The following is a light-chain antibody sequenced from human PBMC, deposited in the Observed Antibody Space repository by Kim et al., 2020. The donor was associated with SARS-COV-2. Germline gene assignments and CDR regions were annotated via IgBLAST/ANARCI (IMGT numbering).Light chain of an antibody. CDR1: QDISNY. J-gene: IGKJ5*01. Sequence: DIQMTQSPSSLSASVGDRVTITCQASQDISNYLNWYQQKPGKAPKLLIYDACNLETGVPSRFSGSGSGTDFTFTISSLQPEDIATYYCQQYDNLITFGQGTRLEIK. CDR3: QQYDNLIT. CDR2: DAC. V-gene: IGKV1-33*01.